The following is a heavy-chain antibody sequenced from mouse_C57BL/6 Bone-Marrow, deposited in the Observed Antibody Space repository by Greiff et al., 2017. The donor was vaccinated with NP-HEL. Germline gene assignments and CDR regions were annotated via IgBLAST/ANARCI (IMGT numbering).Heavy chain of an antibody. D-gene: IGHD2-5*01. V-gene: IGHV1-69*01. Sequence: VQLQQPGAELVMPGASVKLSCKASGYTFTSYWMHWVKQRPGQGLEWIGEIDPSDSYTNYNQKFKGKSTLTVDKSSSTAYMQLSSLTSEDSAVYYCARESNSNYVGKWFAYWGQGTLVTVSA. CDR1: GYTFTSYW. J-gene: IGHJ3*01. CDR3: ARESNSNYVGKWFAY. CDR2: IDPSDSYT.